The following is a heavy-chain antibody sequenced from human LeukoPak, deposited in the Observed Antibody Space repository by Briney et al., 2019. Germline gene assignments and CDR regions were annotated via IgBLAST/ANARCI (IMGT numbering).Heavy chain of an antibody. V-gene: IGHV3-30*02. CDR2: IRYDGSNK. Sequence: GGALRLSCAASGFTFSSYGMHWVRQAPGKGLEWVAFIRYDGSNKYYADSVKGRFTISRDNSKNTLYLQMNSLRAEDTAVYYCVKDFWSGYHYWGQGTLVTVSS. D-gene: IGHD3-3*01. CDR3: VKDFWSGYHY. CDR1: GFTFSSYG. J-gene: IGHJ4*02.